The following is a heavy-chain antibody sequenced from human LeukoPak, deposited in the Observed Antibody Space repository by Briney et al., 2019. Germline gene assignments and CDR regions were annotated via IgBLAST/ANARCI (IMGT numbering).Heavy chain of an antibody. Sequence: PSETLSLTCTVSGGSISSHCWSWIRQPPGKGLEWIGYIYYSGSTNYNPSLKSRVTISVDTSKNQFSLKLSSVTAADTAVYYCARYHCSGGTCYHFDYWGQGALVTVSS. D-gene: IGHD2-15*01. CDR1: GGSISSHC. CDR2: IYYSGST. J-gene: IGHJ4*02. CDR3: ARYHCSGGTCYHFDY. V-gene: IGHV4-59*08.